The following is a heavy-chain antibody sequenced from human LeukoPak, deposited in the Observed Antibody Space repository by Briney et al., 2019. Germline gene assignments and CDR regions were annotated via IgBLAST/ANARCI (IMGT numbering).Heavy chain of an antibody. CDR1: GGSISSYY. CDR3: ARVGSSTNGEIDY. J-gene: IGHJ4*02. V-gene: IGHV4-59*01. Sequence: SETLSLTCTVSGGSISSYYWSWIRQPPGKGLEWIGYIYYSGSTNYNPSLKSRVTISVDTSKNQFSLKLSSVTAADTAVYYCARVGSSTNGEIDYWDQGTLVTVSS. D-gene: IGHD2-2*01. CDR2: IYYSGST.